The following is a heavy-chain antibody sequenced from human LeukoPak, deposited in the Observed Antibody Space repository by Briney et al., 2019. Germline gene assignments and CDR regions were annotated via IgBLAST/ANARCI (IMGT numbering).Heavy chain of an antibody. CDR2: INPNSGGT. J-gene: IGHJ4*02. V-gene: IGHV1-2*02. D-gene: IGHD2-2*01. Sequence: GASVKVSCKASGYTFSGFYMHWVRQAPGQGLEWMGWINPNSGGTNYAQKFQGRVTMTRDTSINTASMELSSLRSDDTAVYYCAREQLSGSSDTFCSGLGYWGQGALVTVSS. CDR1: GYTFSGFY. CDR3: AREQLSGSSDTFCSGLGY.